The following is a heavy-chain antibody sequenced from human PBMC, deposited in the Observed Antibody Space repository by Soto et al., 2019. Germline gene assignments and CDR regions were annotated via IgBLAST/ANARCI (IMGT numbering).Heavy chain of an antibody. J-gene: IGHJ4*02. CDR2: INHSGST. CDR3: ARQRPRLGY. D-gene: IGHD3-22*01. V-gene: IGHV4-34*01. Sequence: SETLSLTCAVYGGSFSGYYWSWIRQPPGKGLEWIGEINHSGSTNYNPSLKSRVTISVDTSKNQFSLKLSSVTAADTAVYYCARQRPRLGYWGQGNLVTVSS. CDR1: GGSFSGYY.